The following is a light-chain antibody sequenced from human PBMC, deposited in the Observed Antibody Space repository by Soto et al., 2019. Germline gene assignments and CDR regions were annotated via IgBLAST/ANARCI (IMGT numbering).Light chain of an antibody. CDR1: SSDVGDYKF. V-gene: IGLV2-8*01. CDR3: SSYAGNNNVV. Sequence: QSALTQPPSASGSPGQSVTISCTGTSSDVGDYKFVSWYQQHPGKAPKLLIYEVSRRPSGVPDRFSGSKSGNTASLTVSGLQAEDEAYYYCSSYAGNNNVVFGGGTKLTVL. J-gene: IGLJ2*01. CDR2: EVS.